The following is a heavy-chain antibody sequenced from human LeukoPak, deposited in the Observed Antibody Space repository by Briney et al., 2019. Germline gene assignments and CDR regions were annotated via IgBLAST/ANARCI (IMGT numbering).Heavy chain of an antibody. D-gene: IGHD6-13*01. J-gene: IGHJ4*02. CDR2: ISGSGGST. CDR1: GFTFSSYA. Sequence: WGSLSLSCAASGFTFSSYAMTWVRQAPAKGLEWVSAISGSGGSTYYADSVKGRFTISRDNSKNMLYLQMNSLRAEDTALYYCAKDPSYSSSWYSDYWGQGTLVTVSS. V-gene: IGHV3-23*01. CDR3: AKDPSYSSSWYSDY.